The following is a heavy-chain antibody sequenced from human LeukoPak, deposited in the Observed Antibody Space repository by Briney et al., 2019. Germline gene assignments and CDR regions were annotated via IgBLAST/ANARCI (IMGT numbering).Heavy chain of an antibody. CDR2: IIPIFGTA. D-gene: IGHD3-22*01. CDR3: ARSNYYDNWFDP. V-gene: IGHV1-69*06. J-gene: IGHJ5*02. Sequence: GSSVKVSCKASGGTFSSYAISWVRQAPGQGLEWMGGIIPIFGTANYAQKFQGRVTITADKSMSTAYMELSSLRSEDTAVYYCARSNYYDNWFDPWGQGTLVTVSS. CDR1: GGTFSSYA.